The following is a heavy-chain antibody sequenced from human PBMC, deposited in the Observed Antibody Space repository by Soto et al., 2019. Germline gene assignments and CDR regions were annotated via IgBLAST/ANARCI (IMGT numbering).Heavy chain of an antibody. CDR1: GGSISSGGFS. CDR2: IFPSGST. CDR3: AREAGSGRPDCYFNL. Sequence: QLQLQESGAGLVKPSQTLSLTCAVSGGSISSGGFSWSWIRQPPGKGLEWIGYIFPSGSTYYNPSPQSRVTISVDTPKNQFSLTMSSVAAADTAVYYCAREAGSGRPDCYFNLWGRGTLVTFSS. D-gene: IGHD1-26*01. J-gene: IGHJ2*01. V-gene: IGHV4-30-2*01.